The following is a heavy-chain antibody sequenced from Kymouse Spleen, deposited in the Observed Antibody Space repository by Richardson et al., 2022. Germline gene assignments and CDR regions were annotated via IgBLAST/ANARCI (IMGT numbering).Heavy chain of an antibody. CDR2: MNPNSGNT. CDR1: GYTFTSYD. D-gene: IGHD1-20*01. J-gene: IGHJ6*02. CDR3: ARDIGITGTTFYYYYGMDV. Sequence: QVQLVQSGAEVKKPGASVKVSCKASGYTFTSYDINWVRQATGQGLEWMGWMNPNSGNTGYAQKFQGRVTMTRNTSISTAYMELSSLRSEDTAVYYCARDIGITGTTFYYYYGMDVWGQGTTVTVSS. V-gene: IGHV1-8*01.